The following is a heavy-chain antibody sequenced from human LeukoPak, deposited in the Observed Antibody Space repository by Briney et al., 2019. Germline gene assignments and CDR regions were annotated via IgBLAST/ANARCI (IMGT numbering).Heavy chain of an antibody. D-gene: IGHD3-22*01. J-gene: IGHJ6*02. CDR2: INWNGGRT. V-gene: IGHV3-20*04. Sequence: GGALRLSCAAPRFPFGDYGMSWVRQAPGKGLELVSGINWNGGRTGYADSVKGRFTISIDNAKNSLYLQMNSLRAEDTALYYCARGGIPMIVGDYYYGMDVWGQGTTVTVSS. CDR3: ARGGIPMIVGDYYYGMDV. CDR1: RFPFGDYG.